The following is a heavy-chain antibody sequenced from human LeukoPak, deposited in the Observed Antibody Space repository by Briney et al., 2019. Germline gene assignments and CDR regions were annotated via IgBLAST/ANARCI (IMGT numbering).Heavy chain of an antibody. Sequence: GESLRLSCAASGFTFDDYAMHWVRQAPGKGLEWVSGISWNSGSIGYADSVKGRFTISRDNAKNSLYLQMNSLRAEDTALYYCAKDKEDGDYYYGMDVWGQGTTVTVSS. CDR3: AKDKEDGDYYYGMDV. J-gene: IGHJ6*02. CDR2: ISWNSGSI. CDR1: GFTFDDYA. V-gene: IGHV3-9*01. D-gene: IGHD4-17*01.